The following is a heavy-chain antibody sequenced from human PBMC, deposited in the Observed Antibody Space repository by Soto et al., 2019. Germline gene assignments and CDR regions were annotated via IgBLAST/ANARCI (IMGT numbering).Heavy chain of an antibody. CDR1: GGSISSYY. CDR3: ARGVVPAARNWFDP. V-gene: IGHV4-59*01. J-gene: IGHJ5*02. Sequence: SETLSLTCTVSGGSISSYYWSWIRQPPGKGLEWIGYIYYSGSTNYNPSLKSRVTISVDTSKNQFSLKLSSVTAADTAVYYCARGVVPAARNWFDPWGQGTLVTVSS. CDR2: IYYSGST. D-gene: IGHD2-2*01.